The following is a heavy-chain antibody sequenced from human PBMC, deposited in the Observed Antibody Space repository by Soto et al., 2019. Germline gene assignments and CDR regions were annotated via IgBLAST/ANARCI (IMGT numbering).Heavy chain of an antibody. V-gene: IGHV3-9*01. CDR1: GFTFDIYA. J-gene: IGHJ4*02. D-gene: IGHD3-22*01. CDR2: ITWNSDTL. CDR3: VKQCGAAEYYCDK. Sequence: EVQLVESGGGLVQPGRSLRLSCVASGFTFDIYAMHWVRQAPGKGLEWVAGITWNSDTLDYADSVKGRFTISKDKAESSLYLQMERLGAEDTAFYYCVKQCGAAEYYCDKGGQGSLVTVSS.